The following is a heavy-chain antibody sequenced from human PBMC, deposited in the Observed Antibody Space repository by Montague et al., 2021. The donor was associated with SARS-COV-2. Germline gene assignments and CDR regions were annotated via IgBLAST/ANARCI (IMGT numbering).Heavy chain of an antibody. Sequence: SLRLSCAASGFIFSSYGMHWVRQAPGKGLEWVAHIWYDGSNENYVDSAKGRFTISRDNFNNTMYLQMNSLRAEDTAVYYCARGSVAGYYFDDWGQGTTVTVSS. CDR1: GFIFSSYG. D-gene: IGHD3-3*01. J-gene: IGHJ6*03. CDR3: ARGSVAGYYFDD. CDR2: IWYDGSNE. V-gene: IGHV3-33*01.